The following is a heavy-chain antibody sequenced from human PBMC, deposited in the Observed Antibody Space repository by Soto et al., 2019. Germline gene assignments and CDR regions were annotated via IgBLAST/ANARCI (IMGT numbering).Heavy chain of an antibody. J-gene: IGHJ3*02. Sequence: QVQLQESGPGVEKPSQTLSLTCSVSGGSISRGGYYWSWIRQHPGKGLEWIGYIYFSGSTSYNPSLKSRVTISADTSKNQFSLNMSSVTAADTAVYYCARAQTMGITVVRVGADAFDIWGQGTMVTVSS. CDR3: ARAQTMGITVVRVGADAFDI. CDR2: IYFSGST. V-gene: IGHV4-31*03. D-gene: IGHD3-10*01. CDR1: GGSISRGGYY.